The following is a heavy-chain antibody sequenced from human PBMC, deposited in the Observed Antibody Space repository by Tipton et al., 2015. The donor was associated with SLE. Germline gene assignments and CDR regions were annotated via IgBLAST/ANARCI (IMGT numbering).Heavy chain of an antibody. CDR2: IKQDGSEK. Sequence: SLRLSCAASGFTFSTYWMSWVRQAPGKGLEWVANIKQDGSEKFSVDSVKGRFTISRDNAKNSLYLQMNSLRAEDTAVYYCARVIVPYYYGMDVWGQGTTVTVSS. CDR3: ARVIVPYYYGMDV. D-gene: IGHD2-21*01. CDR1: GFTFSTYW. J-gene: IGHJ6*02. V-gene: IGHV3-7*04.